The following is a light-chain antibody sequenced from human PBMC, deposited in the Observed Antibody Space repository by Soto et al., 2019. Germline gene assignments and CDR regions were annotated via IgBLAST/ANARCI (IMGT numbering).Light chain of an antibody. CDR3: QQYNSMLS. V-gene: IGKV1-33*01. CDR2: DAS. CDR1: HDVRRN. J-gene: IGKJ4*01. Sequence: DIQMTHPPSSLSASEGARVTITCQSSHDVRRNLNWFQQKPGEAPQLLIYDASNLERGVPSRFSGSGSGTDFTLTISSLQPEDVATYYCQQYNSMLSFGGGTEVEIK.